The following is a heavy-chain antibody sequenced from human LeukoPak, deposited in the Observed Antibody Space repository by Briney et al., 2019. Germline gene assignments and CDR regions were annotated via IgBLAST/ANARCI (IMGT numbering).Heavy chain of an antibody. J-gene: IGHJ5*02. CDR1: GYSISSGYY. Sequence: SETLSLTCEVSGYSISSGYYWGWIRQPPGKGLEWIGSIYYSASTHYNPSLKSRVTISVDMSKNHFSLKLSSVTAADTAVYYCARNVSTSVVGVAATPILANWFDPWGQGTLVTVSS. CDR3: ARNVSTSVVGVAATPILANWFDP. D-gene: IGHD2-15*01. V-gene: IGHV4-38-2*01. CDR2: IYYSAST.